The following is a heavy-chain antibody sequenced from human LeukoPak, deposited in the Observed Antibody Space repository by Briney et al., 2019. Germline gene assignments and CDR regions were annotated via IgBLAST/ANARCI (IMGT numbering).Heavy chain of an antibody. CDR2: ISSSSSYI. J-gene: IGHJ5*02. CDR3: ASTLWFGELWRYNWFDP. D-gene: IGHD3-10*01. CDR1: GFTFSSYS. Sequence: TGGSLRLSCAASGFTFSSYSMNWVRQAPGKGLEWVSSISSSSSYIYYADSVKGRFTISRDNAKNSLYLQMNSLSAEDTAVYYCASTLWFGELWRYNWFDPWGQGTLVTVSS. V-gene: IGHV3-21*01.